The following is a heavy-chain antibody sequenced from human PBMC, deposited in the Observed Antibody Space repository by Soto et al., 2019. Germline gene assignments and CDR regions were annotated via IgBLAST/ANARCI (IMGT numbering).Heavy chain of an antibody. Sequence: ASVKVSCKASGYTFTGYYMHWVRQAPGQGLEWMGWINPNSGGTNYAQKFQGRVTMTRDTSISTAYMELSRLRSDDTAVYYCARADIVVVPAAMECYYYYGMDVWGQGTTVTVSS. J-gene: IGHJ6*02. CDR1: GYTFTGYY. CDR2: INPNSGGT. D-gene: IGHD2-2*01. CDR3: ARADIVVVPAAMECYYYYGMDV. V-gene: IGHV1-2*02.